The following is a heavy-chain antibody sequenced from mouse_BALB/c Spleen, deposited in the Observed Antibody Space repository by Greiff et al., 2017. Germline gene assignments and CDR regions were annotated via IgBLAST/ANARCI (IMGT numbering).Heavy chain of an antibody. J-gene: IGHJ4*01. Sequence: QVQLKQSGPGLVAPSQSLSITCNVSGFSLSSYSIHWVRQPPGKGLEWLGMIWGGGSTDYNYALKSRLSISKDNSKSQVFLKMNSLQTDDTAMYYCAITAGRPYAMDYWGQGTAVTVSS. CDR3: AITAGRPYAMDY. CDR1: GFSLSSYS. CDR2: IWGGGST. V-gene: IGHV2-6-4*01.